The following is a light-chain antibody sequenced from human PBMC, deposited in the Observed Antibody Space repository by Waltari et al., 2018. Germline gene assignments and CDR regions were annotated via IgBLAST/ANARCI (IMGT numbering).Light chain of an antibody. CDR1: QSINSY. J-gene: IGKJ3*01. V-gene: IGKV3-15*01. CDR2: GAS. CDR3: QQYNKWPLT. Sequence: EVVMTQSPATVSVSQGERATLSCRASQSINSYLAWYQQKPGQAPRLLIYGASTRATCIPARFSGSGSGTDFTLTISSLQSEDFAIYYCQQYNKWPLTFGPGTKVHF.